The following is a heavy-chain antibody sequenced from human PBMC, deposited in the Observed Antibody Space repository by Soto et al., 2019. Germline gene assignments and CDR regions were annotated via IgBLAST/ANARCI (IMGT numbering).Heavy chain of an antibody. Sequence: GRSLRLSCVAPRFTYSSYWMIWVRRAPGKGLEWVAKINQDGSAKYYVDSGKGRFTISRDNAKNSLYLQMNSLRTEDTAVYYGARGGVPADYGMDVCGQVTTVTVSS. D-gene: IGHD3-16*01. CDR1: RFTYSSYW. CDR2: INQDGSAK. CDR3: ARGGVPADYGMDV. V-gene: IGHV3-7*03. J-gene: IGHJ6*02.